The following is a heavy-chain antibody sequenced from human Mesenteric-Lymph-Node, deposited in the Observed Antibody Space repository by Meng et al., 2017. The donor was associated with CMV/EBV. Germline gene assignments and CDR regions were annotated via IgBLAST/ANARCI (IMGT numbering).Heavy chain of an antibody. CDR3: ARGDLTTVIDY. J-gene: IGHJ4*02. V-gene: IGHV4-30-2*01. CDR2: IYHSGSP. Sequence: AVSGGSISSGGYAWSWIRQPPGKGLEWIGYIYHSGSPYYNPSLKSRVTISVDRSKNQFSLKLSSVTAADTAVYYCARGDLTTVIDYWGQGTLVTVSS. D-gene: IGHD4-17*01. CDR1: GGSISSGGYA.